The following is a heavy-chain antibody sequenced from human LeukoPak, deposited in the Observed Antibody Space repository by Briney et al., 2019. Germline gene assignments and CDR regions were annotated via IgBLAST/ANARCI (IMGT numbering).Heavy chain of an antibody. CDR1: GFTFSSYW. CDR2: INSDGSST. D-gene: IGHD5-24*01. CDR3: ARGTRWVQFLAYFDY. V-gene: IGHV3-74*01. Sequence: GGSLRLSCAASGFTFSSYWMHWVRQAPGKGLVWVSRINSDGSSTSYADSVKGRVTISKDNAKHTLYLQMSSLRAEDTAVYYCARGTRWVQFLAYFDYWGQGTLVTVSS. J-gene: IGHJ4*02.